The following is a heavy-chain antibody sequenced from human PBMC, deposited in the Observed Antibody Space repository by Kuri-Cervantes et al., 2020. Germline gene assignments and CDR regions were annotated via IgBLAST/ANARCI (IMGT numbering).Heavy chain of an antibody. V-gene: IGHV3-69-1*01. CDR2: ISSSSTI. CDR1: GFTFSDYY. CDR3: AKYSSGSRSATDY. D-gene: IGHD6-19*01. Sequence: GGSLRLSCAASGFTFSDYYMNWVRQAPGKGLEWVSSISSSSTIYYADSVKGRFTISRDNAKNSLYLQMNSLRAEDTAVYYCAKYSSGSRSATDYWGQGTLVTVSS. J-gene: IGHJ4*02.